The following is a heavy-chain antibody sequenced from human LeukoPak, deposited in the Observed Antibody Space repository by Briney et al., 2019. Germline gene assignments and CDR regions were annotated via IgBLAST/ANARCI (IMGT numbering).Heavy chain of an antibody. J-gene: IGHJ4*02. CDR1: GFTFSDYY. Sequence: KPGGSLRLSCAASGFTFSDYYMSWIRQAPGKGPEWVSYISSSSIYTNYADSVKGRFTISRDNAKNSLYLQMNSLRAEDTALYYCASGPYYDSSGLTNFDYWGQGTLVTVSS. V-gene: IGHV3-11*03. CDR2: ISSSSIYT. D-gene: IGHD3-22*01. CDR3: ASGPYYDSSGLTNFDY.